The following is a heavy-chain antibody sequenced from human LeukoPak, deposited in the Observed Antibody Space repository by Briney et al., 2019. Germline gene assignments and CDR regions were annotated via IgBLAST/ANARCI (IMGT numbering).Heavy chain of an antibody. CDR2: IKQDGSEK. Sequence: GGSLRLSCAASGFTFSSYWMSWIRQAPGKGLEWVANIKQDGSEKYYVDSVKGRFTISRDNAKNSLYLQMNSLRAEDTAVYYCAREGTHSSSWYEGPDYWGQGTLVTVSS. D-gene: IGHD6-13*01. CDR3: AREGTHSSSWYEGPDY. J-gene: IGHJ4*02. V-gene: IGHV3-7*01. CDR1: GFTFSSYW.